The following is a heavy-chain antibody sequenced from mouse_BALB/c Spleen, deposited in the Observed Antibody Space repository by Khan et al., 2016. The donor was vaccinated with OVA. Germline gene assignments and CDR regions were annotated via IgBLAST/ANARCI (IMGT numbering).Heavy chain of an antibody. J-gene: IGHJ2*01. CDR1: GYAFTHYL. CDR3: ARDDYSNFLYCDY. CDR2: INPGSGST. D-gene: IGHD2-5*01. Sequence: QVQLKQSGGEVIRPGTSVKVSCKASGYAFTHYLIEWVKQRPGQGLEWIGVINPGSGSTNYNEKFKGKAILTADKSSSTAYMQLSSLTSDDSAVYFCARDDYSNFLYCDYWGQGTTLTVSA. V-gene: IGHV1-54*01.